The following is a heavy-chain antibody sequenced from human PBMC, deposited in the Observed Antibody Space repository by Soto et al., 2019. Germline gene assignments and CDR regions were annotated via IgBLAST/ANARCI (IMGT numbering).Heavy chain of an antibody. CDR2: ISFDGINR. V-gene: IGHV3-30*18. Sequence: GGSLRLSCAASGFTFSNYAMHWVRQAPGKGLEWVATISFDGINRFYRDSVKGRFTISRDNSKNTLYLEMSSLRAEDTAVYFCAKDLSYCSGGSCYQHDGSGSWGQGTLVTVSS. CDR3: AKDLSYCSGGSCYQHDGSGS. J-gene: IGHJ4*02. D-gene: IGHD2-15*01. CDR1: GFTFSNYA.